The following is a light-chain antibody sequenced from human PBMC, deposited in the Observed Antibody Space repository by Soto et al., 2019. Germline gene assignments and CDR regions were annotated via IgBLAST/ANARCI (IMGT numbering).Light chain of an antibody. CDR1: SSNIGAGYA. J-gene: IGLJ2*01. CDR2: RDN. CDR3: QSYDSRLRLV. Sequence: QSVLTQPPSVSGAPGQRVTISCTGSSSNIGAGYAVNWYQQLPGTAPKLLIFRDNNRPSGVPDRFSGSKSDTSASLAITGLQAEDEADYYCQSYDSRLRLVLGGGTKLTVL. V-gene: IGLV1-40*01.